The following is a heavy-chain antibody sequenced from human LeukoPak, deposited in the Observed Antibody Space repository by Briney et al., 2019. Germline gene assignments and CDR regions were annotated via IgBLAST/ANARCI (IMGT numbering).Heavy chain of an antibody. Sequence: GGSLRLSCEVFGFSLTDYAINWVRQAPGKGLEWLSSISSSGNYIYYLDSVEGRFSISRDTSKNSVYLQMSSLSAEDTAVYYCARRSGSPFDYWGRGALVTVSS. J-gene: IGHJ4*02. D-gene: IGHD1-26*01. CDR3: ARRSGSPFDY. V-gene: IGHV3-21*01. CDR2: ISSSGNYI. CDR1: GFSLTDYA.